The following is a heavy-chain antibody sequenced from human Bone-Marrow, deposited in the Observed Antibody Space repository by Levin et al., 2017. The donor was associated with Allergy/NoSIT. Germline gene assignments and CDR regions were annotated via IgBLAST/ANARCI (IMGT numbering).Heavy chain of an antibody. CDR2: ISYSGST. CDR1: GDSLSSYY. CDR3: ARSLRRENFDY. V-gene: IGHV4-59*01. D-gene: IGHD5-24*01. J-gene: IGHJ4*02. Sequence: SETLSLTCTVSGDSLSSYYWSWIRQPPGKRLEWIAYISYSGSTNYNPSLKSRVTLSVDTSKNHFSLNLTSVTAADTAVYYCARSLRRENFDYWGQGNLVTVSS.